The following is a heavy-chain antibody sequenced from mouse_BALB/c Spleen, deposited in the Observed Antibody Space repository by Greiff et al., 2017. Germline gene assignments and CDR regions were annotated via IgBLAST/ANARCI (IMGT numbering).Heavy chain of an antibody. V-gene: IGHV5-17*02. CDR3: ARDAMITAVYAMDY. J-gene: IGHJ4*01. CDR2: ISPGSSTI. CDR1: GFTFSSFG. Sequence: DVQLVESGAGLVQPGASRKFSCAASGFTFSSFGMHWVRQAPEQGLEWVAYISPGSSTIYYVATVKGRFTITRDTPKNTLFLQMTSLSSEDTAMYYCARDAMITAVYAMDYWGQGTSVTVSS. D-gene: IGHD2-4*01.